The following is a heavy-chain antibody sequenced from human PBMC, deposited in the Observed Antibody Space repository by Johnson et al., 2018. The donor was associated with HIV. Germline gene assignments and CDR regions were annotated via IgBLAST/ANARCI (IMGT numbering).Heavy chain of an antibody. CDR2: IWHDGRDV. Sequence: QVQLVESGGGVVQPGTSLRLSCAASGFTFSSYGIHWVRQAPGKGLEWVAFIWHDGRDVYYADSVKGRFTVSRDNSKNTLYLQMNSLRPEDTAVYYCARAPPYYGGYSVSDAFDIWGQGTMVTVSS. J-gene: IGHJ3*02. CDR1: GFTFSSYG. V-gene: IGHV3-33*01. CDR3: ARAPPYYGGYSVSDAFDI. D-gene: IGHD3-22*01.